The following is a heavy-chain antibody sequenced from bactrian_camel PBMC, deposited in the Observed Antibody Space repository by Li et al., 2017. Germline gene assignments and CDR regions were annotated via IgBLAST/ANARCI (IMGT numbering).Heavy chain of an antibody. CDR3: TKVGNGLADFAD. D-gene: IGHD5*01. V-gene: IGHV3S10*01. J-gene: IGHJ6*01. Sequence: VQLVESGGGSVQTGGSLKLSCIVSGFTFSSYYMGWVRQAPGKEHEGVAIIESVGATTYADSVKGRFTISKDNAKNTLYLQLNSLKTEDTAIYYCTKVGNGLADFADWGQGTQVTVS. CDR1: GFTFSSYY. CDR2: IESVGAT.